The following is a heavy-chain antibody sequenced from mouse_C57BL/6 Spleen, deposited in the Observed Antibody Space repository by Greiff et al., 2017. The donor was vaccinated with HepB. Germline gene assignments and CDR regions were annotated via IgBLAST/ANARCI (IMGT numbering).Heavy chain of an antibody. V-gene: IGHV1-81*01. CDR1: GYTFTSYG. CDR3: ARWWDGYAMDY. CDR2: IYPRSGNT. J-gene: IGHJ4*01. Sequence: VQGVESGAELARPGASVKLSCKASGYTFTSYGISWVKQRTGQGLEWIGEIYPRSGNTYYNEKFKGKATLTADKSSSPAYMELSSLTSEDPAVYFCARWWDGYAMDYWGQGTSVTVSS. D-gene: IGHD1-1*02.